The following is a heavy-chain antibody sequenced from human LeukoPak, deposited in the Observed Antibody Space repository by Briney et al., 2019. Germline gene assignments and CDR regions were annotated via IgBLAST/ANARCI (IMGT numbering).Heavy chain of an antibody. CDR3: ARDPPYDSSGYYYGRGY. V-gene: IGHV3-21*01. CDR1: GFTFSSYS. CDR2: ISSSSSYI. Sequence: RPGGSLRLSCAASGFTFSSYSMNWVRQAPGKGLEWVSSISSSSSYIYYADSVKGRFTISRDNAKNSLYLQMNSLRAEDTAVYYCARDPPYDSSGYYYGRGYWGQGTLVTVSS. D-gene: IGHD3-22*01. J-gene: IGHJ4*02.